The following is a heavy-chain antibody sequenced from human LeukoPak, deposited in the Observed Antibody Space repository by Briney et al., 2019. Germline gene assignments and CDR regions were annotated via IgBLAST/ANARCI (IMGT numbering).Heavy chain of an antibody. CDR2: IRSSRSNI. CDR3: ARGSGYREWANDY. Sequence: GGSLRLSCADSGFTSSSNSINSVRQAPGKRRERVSSIRSSRSNIYYADSVKGRFAISRDSAKNSLYLQMNSLRAEDTAVYYCARGSGYREWANDYWGQGTLVTVSS. D-gene: IGHD3-22*01. CDR1: GFTSSSNS. J-gene: IGHJ4*02. V-gene: IGHV3-21*01.